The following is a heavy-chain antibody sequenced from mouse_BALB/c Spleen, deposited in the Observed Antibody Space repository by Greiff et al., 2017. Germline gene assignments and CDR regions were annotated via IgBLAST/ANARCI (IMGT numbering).Heavy chain of an antibody. J-gene: IGHJ3*01. CDR2: IWAGGST. Sequence: VQGVESGPGLVAPSQSLSITCTVSGFSLTSYGVHWVRQPPGKGLEWLGVIWAGGSTNYNSALMSRLSISKDNSKSQVFLKMNSLQTDDTAMYYCATSMITKAWFAYWGQGTLVTVSA. V-gene: IGHV2-9*02. D-gene: IGHD2-4*01. CDR3: ATSMITKAWFAY. CDR1: GFSLTSYG.